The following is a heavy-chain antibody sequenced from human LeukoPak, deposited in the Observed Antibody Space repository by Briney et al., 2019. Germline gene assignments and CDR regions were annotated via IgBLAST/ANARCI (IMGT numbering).Heavy chain of an antibody. V-gene: IGHV4-39*07. D-gene: IGHD2-2*01. J-gene: IGHJ4*02. CDR3: ARGYEEVVVPAATQRLYDY. Sequence: PSETLSLTCTVSGGSIRSSVYYWGWIRQPPGKGLEWIGSIYYSGSTYNNPSLKSRVTISVDTSKNQFSLKLSSVTAADTAVYYCARGYEEVVVPAATQRLYDYWGQGTLVTVSS. CDR1: GGSIRSSVYY. CDR2: IYYSGST.